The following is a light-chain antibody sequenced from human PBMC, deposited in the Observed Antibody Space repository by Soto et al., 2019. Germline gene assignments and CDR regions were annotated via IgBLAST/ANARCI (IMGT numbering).Light chain of an antibody. V-gene: IGKV3D-15*01. CDR1: QSVSSN. CDR2: GPY. CDR3: QQYNNWPPYT. Sequence: EIVMTQSPATLSVSPGERATLSCRASQSVSSNLAWYQQKPGQAPRLLIYGPYTRATGIPARFSGSQSGTEFTLSISSLQSEEFAVYYCQQYNNWPPYTLGQGTKLEIK. J-gene: IGKJ2*01.